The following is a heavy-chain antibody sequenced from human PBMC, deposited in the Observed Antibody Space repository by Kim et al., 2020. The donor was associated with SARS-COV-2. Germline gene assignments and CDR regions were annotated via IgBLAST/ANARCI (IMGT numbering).Heavy chain of an antibody. CDR3: ARAAGTTLDY. CDR1: GGSFSGYY. J-gene: IGHJ4*02. CDR2: INHSGST. V-gene: IGHV4-34*01. D-gene: IGHD1-1*01. Sequence: SETLSLTCAVYGGSFSGYYWSWIHQPPGKGLEWIGEINHSGSTNYNPSLKSRVTISVDTSKNQFSLKLSSVTAADTAVYYCARAAGTTLDYWGQGTLVTVSS.